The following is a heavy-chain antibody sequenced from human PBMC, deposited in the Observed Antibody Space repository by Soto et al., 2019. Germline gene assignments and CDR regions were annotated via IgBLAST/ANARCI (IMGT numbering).Heavy chain of an antibody. Sequence: SETLSLTCAVSGGSFTSNNCWTWVRQPPGQXLEWXGXIXRXGXXXXXXSLKSRVTISLDKSENQFSMKVTSLTDADTAVYYCASRDPGTSVDYWGQGTLVTVSS. CDR1: GGSFTSNNC. J-gene: IGHJ4*02. CDR3: ASRDPGTSVDY. D-gene: IGHD1-7*01. V-gene: IGHV4-4*02. CDR2: IXRXGXX.